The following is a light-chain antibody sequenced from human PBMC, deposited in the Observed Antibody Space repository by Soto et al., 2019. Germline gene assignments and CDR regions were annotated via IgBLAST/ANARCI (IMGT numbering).Light chain of an antibody. CDR3: QQYGVSPT. CDR2: GAS. J-gene: IGKJ4*01. V-gene: IGKV3-20*01. CDR1: QTISNTF. Sequence: VMTQSPATLSVSPGERASLSRRASQTISNTFLAWYQQRPGQAPRLLIYGASGRAAGIPDRFSGSGSGTDFTLSISRLEPEDFAVYYCQQYGVSPTFGGGTKVDIK.